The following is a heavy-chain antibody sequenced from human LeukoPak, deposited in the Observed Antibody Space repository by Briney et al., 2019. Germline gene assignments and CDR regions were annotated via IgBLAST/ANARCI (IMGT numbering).Heavy chain of an antibody. CDR3: AGASYYYDSRGQRTFDI. D-gene: IGHD3-22*01. V-gene: IGHV1-2*02. CDR1: GYTFTGYY. Sequence: ASVKVSCKASGYTFTGYYMHWVRQAPGQGLEWMGWINPNSGGTNYAQKFQGRVTMTRDTSISTAYMELSRLRSDDTAVYYCAGASYYYDSRGQRTFDIWGQGTMVTVSS. J-gene: IGHJ3*02. CDR2: INPNSGGT.